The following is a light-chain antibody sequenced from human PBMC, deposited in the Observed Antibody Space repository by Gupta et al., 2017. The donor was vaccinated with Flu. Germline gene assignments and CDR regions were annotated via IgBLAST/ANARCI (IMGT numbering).Light chain of an antibody. V-gene: IGLV3-21*02. J-gene: IGLJ1*01. Sequence: SSELTQPPSMSVAPGQTASITCGADNIGGKAVQWYQQKPGQAPLLVVYDDIYRPSGIPKRFSGSNSGNTATLTITGVEAGDEADYDGQVWHSGREEYVFGPGTKVTV. CDR1: NIGGKA. CDR2: DDI. CDR3: QVWHSGREEYV.